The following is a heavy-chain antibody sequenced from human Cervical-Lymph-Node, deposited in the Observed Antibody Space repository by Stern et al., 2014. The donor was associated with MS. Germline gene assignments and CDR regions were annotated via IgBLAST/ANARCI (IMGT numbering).Heavy chain of an antibody. CDR3: APSTTETMNFDY. D-gene: IGHD1-1*01. CDR2: ISSSSSYI. Sequence: EVQLVQSGGGLVKPGGSLRLSCAASGFTFSSYSMNWVRQAPGKGLEWVSSISSSSSYIYYADSVKGRFTISRDNAKNSLYLQMNSLRAEDTAVYYCAPSTTETMNFDYGGQGTLVPVSS. J-gene: IGHJ4*02. V-gene: IGHV3-21*01. CDR1: GFTFSSYS.